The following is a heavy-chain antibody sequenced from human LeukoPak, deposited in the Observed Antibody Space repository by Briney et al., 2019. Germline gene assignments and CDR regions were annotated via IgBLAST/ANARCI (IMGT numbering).Heavy chain of an antibody. CDR3: ARGGEGYSYVH. J-gene: IGHJ4*02. D-gene: IGHD3-10*01. Sequence: SQTLSLTCTVSGGSISSGDYYWSWIRQPPGKGLEWIGYIYYSGSTHYNPSLKSRLTISRDPSKSQFSLKLTSVTASDTAVYYCARGGEGYSYVHWGQGTLVTVSS. CDR1: GGSISSGDYY. CDR2: IYYSGST. V-gene: IGHV4-30-4*01.